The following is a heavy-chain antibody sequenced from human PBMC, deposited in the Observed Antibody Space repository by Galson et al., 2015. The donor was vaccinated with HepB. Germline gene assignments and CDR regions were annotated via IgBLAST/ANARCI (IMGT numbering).Heavy chain of an antibody. CDR1: GYTFTSYY. Sequence: SCKASGYTFTSYYMHWVRQAPGQGLEWMGIINPSGGSTSYAQKLQGRVTMTRDTSTSTVYMELSSLRSEDTAVYYCARDREIDYGDSSYYYGMDVWGQGTTVTVSS. J-gene: IGHJ6*02. V-gene: IGHV1-46*04. D-gene: IGHD4-17*01. CDR2: INPSGGST. CDR3: ARDREIDYGDSSYYYGMDV.